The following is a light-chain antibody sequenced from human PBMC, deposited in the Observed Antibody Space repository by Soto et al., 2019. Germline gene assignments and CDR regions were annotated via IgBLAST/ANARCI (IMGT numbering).Light chain of an antibody. Sequence: QSALTQPASVSGSPGQSITISCTGTSSDVGGYNYVSWYQQHPGKAPKLMIYDVSNRPSGVSNRFSGSKSGNTASLTISGLQAEDEADYYCSSYTSSGVVFGGGTKLT. CDR3: SSYTSSGVV. CDR2: DVS. CDR1: SSDVGGYNY. J-gene: IGLJ2*01. V-gene: IGLV2-14*01.